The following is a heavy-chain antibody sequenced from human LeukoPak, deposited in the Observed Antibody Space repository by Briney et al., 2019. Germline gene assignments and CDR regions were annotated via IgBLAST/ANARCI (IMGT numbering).Heavy chain of an antibody. Sequence: PGGSLRLSCAASGFTFSSYGMHWVRQAPGKGLEWVAVICYDGSNKYYADSVKGRFTISRDNSKNTLYLKMNSLRAEDTAVYYCARDTSIAARRYSKNQGWFDPWGQGTLVTVSS. CDR3: ARDTSIAARRYSKNQGWFDP. CDR1: GFTFSSYG. J-gene: IGHJ5*02. CDR2: ICYDGSNK. V-gene: IGHV3-33*01. D-gene: IGHD6-6*01.